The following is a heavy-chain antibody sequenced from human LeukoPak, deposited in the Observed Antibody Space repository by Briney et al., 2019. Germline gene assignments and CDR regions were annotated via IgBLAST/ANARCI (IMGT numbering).Heavy chain of an antibody. D-gene: IGHD1-26*01. J-gene: IGHJ4*02. CDR2: INPNSGAT. Sequence: GASVKVSCKASGYTFTGYYMHWVRQAPGQGLEWVGWINPNSGATNYAQKFQGRVTITADKSTSTAYMELSSLRSEDTAVYYCARDRVGVQKGLYYFDYWGQGTLVTVSS. V-gene: IGHV1-2*02. CDR3: ARDRVGVQKGLYYFDY. CDR1: GYTFTGYY.